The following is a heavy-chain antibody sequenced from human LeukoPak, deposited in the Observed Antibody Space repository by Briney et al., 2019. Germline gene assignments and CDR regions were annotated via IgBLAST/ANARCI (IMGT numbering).Heavy chain of an antibody. CDR3: ARDERGYDGARQDY. CDR1: GFTFSSYS. J-gene: IGHJ4*02. D-gene: IGHD4/OR15-4a*01. CDR2: ISSSSSYI. V-gene: IGHV3-21*01. Sequence: GGSLRLSCAASGFTFSSYSMNWVRQAPGKGLEWVSSISSSSSYIYYADSVKGRFTIPRDNAKNSLYLQMNSLRAEDTAVYYCARDERGYDGARQDYWGQGTLVTVSS.